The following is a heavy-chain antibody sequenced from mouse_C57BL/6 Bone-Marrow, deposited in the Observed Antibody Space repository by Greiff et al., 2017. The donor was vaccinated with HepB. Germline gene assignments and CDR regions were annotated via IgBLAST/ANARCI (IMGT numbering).Heavy chain of an antibody. CDR2: ISSGGSYT. J-gene: IGHJ1*03. Sequence: EVQLQESGGDLVKPGGSLKLSCAASGFTFSSYGMSWVRQTPDKRLEWVATISSGGSYTYYPDSVKGRFTISRDNAKNTLYLQMSSLKSEDTAMYYCARPYYYGSNYWYFDVWGTGTTVTVSS. CDR1: GFTFSSYG. CDR3: ARPYYYGSNYWYFDV. V-gene: IGHV5-6*01. D-gene: IGHD1-1*01.